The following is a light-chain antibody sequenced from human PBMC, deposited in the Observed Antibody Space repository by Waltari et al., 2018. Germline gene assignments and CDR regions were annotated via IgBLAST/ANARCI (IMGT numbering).Light chain of an antibody. CDR3: CSHAGSYTWV. V-gene: IGLV2-23*01. CDR1: SSDVGNYNL. CDR2: DDN. Sequence: QSALTQPASVSGSPGQSITISCTGTSSDVGNYNLVSWYQQYPGKAPKVMIYDDNRRPSGVSARFSGSKSGNTASLTISGVQAEDEADYYCCSHAGSYTWVFGGGTKLTVL. J-gene: IGLJ3*02.